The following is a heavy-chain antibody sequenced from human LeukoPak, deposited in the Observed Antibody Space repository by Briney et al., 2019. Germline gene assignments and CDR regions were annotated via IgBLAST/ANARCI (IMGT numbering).Heavy chain of an antibody. CDR1: GYTFTTYY. CDR2: INPSDGST. J-gene: IGHJ4*02. Sequence: GASVKVSCKASGYTFTTYYMHWVRQAPGQGLEWMGIINPSDGSTTYAQKIQDRVTMTRDTSTSTFYMELSSLRSEGTAVYYCARGHGSGSYILGYWGQGTLVTVSS. CDR3: ARGHGSGSYILGY. D-gene: IGHD3-10*01. V-gene: IGHV1-46*01.